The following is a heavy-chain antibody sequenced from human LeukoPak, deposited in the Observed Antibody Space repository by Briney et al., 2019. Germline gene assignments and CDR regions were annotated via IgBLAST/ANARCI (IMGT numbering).Heavy chain of an antibody. CDR1: GFTVSSNS. CDR2: IYSDNT. D-gene: IGHD4/OR15-4a*01. V-gene: IGHV3-53*01. Sequence: PGGSLRLSCTVSGFTVSSNSMSWVRQAPGKGPEWVSFIYSDNTHYSDSVEGRFTISRDNSKNTLYLQMNSLRAEDTAVYYCARRAGAYSHPYDYWGQGTLVTVSS. CDR3: ARRAGAYSHPYDY. J-gene: IGHJ4*02.